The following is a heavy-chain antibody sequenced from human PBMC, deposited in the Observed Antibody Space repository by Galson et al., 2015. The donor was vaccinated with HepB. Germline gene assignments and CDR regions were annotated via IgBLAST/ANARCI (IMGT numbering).Heavy chain of an antibody. Sequence: SLRPSCAASGFTVSSNYMSWVRQAPGKGLEWVSVTYSGGSTYYADSVKGRFTISGDNSKNTLSLQMNNLRAEDTAVYYCAGASSGLRRHDYWGQGTLVTISS. V-gene: IGHV3-53*01. CDR2: TYSGGST. CDR1: GFTVSSNY. J-gene: IGHJ4*02. CDR3: AGASSGLRRHDY. D-gene: IGHD3-22*01.